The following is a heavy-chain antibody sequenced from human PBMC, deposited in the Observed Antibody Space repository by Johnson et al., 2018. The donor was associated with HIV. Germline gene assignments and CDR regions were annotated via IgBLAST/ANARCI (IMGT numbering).Heavy chain of an antibody. V-gene: IGHV3-9*01. D-gene: IGHD5-12*01. CDR1: GFTFSSYG. J-gene: IGHJ3*02. CDR2: ISWNSGSI. CDR3: AKVGGYSGYGHLEAFDI. Sequence: EVQLVESGGGVVQPGRSLRLSCAASGFTFSSYGMHWVRQAPGKGLEWVSGISWNSGSIGYADSVKGRFTISRDNAKNSLYLQMNSLRAEDTALYYCAKVGGYSGYGHLEAFDIWGQGTMVTVSS.